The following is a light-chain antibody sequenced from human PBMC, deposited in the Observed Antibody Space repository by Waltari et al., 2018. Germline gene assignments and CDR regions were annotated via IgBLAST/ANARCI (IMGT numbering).Light chain of an antibody. CDR3: QQAASFPLS. CDR1: QGISSW. V-gene: IGKV1-12*01. CDR2: ATS. Sequence: DIQMTQSPSSVSASIGDRVSLTCRASQGISSWLAWYQQKPGKAPKLLIYATSILHSGVPSRFSGSGSGTYFTLTITGLQPEDSAIYYCQQAASFPLSFGGGTKVEI. J-gene: IGKJ4*01.